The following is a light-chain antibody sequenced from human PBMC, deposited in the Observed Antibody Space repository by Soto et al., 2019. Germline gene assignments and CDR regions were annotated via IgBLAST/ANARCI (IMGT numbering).Light chain of an antibody. CDR1: STDVRGYDY. CDR3: SSYSIRTAYL. V-gene: IGLV2-14*01. Sequence: QSALTQPASVTGSPGQSITISCTGTSTDVRGYDYVSRYQLHPGKAPKLMVFEVNNRPSGVSYRFSGNKSGNTASLTISGLQAEDEADYFCSSYSIRTAYLFGTGTKLTVL. J-gene: IGLJ1*01. CDR2: EVN.